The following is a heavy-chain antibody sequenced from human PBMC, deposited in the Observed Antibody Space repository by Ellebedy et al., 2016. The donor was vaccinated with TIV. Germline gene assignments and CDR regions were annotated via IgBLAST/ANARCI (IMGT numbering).Heavy chain of an antibody. V-gene: IGHV4-59*02. CDR2: ISYTGST. J-gene: IGHJ6*01. CDR3: ARDGDNNVLASGMDV. CDR1: GNSVSNYY. D-gene: IGHD1-14*01. Sequence: MPSETLSLTCTVSGNSVSNYYWSWIRQPPGKELEWIGYISYTGSTSHNPSLKSRVTMSIDTSKNQLSLRLHSVTAADTAVYYCARDGDNNVLASGMDVWGQGTTVTVSS.